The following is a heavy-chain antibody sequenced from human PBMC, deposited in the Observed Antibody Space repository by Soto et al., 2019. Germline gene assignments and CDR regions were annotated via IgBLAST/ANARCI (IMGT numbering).Heavy chain of an antibody. D-gene: IGHD4-17*01. CDR3: ERDFHRGDYYLDY. Sequence: QVQLVESGGGVVQPGRSLRLSCAASGFTFNNHGMHWVRQAPGKGLEWVAVIWYDGNTKYYADSVKGRFTISRDNSKTTLYLQMNSLRAEDTAVYYCERDFHRGDYYLDYWGHGTLVTVSS. CDR2: IWYDGNTK. CDR1: GFTFNNHG. V-gene: IGHV3-33*01. J-gene: IGHJ4*01.